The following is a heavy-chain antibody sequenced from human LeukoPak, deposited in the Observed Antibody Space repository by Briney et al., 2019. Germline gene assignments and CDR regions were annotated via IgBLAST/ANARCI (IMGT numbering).Heavy chain of an antibody. V-gene: IGHV3-30-3*01. D-gene: IGHD3-10*01. CDR3: AKDGVVRGLGPYYFDS. J-gene: IGHJ4*02. Sequence: GGSLRLSCAASGFTFSSYAVHWVRQAPGKGLEWVAVISYDGSNKYYADSVKGRFTISRDISKNTVYLQMNSLKAEDTAVYYCAKDGVVRGLGPYYFDSWGQGSLVTVSS. CDR2: ISYDGSNK. CDR1: GFTFSSYA.